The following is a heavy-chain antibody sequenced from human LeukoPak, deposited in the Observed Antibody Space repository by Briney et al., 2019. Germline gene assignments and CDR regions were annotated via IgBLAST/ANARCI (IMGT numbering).Heavy chain of an antibody. CDR2: IYSSGST. CDR3: ARVYYHGSGSNFFDY. CDR1: GGSISSSSYY. D-gene: IGHD3-10*01. V-gene: IGHV4-39*01. Sequence: SETLSLTCTVSGGSISSSSYYWGWIRQPPGKGLEWIGGIYSSGSTYYNPSLRSRVTISVDTSKNQFSLRLSSVTAADTAVYYCARVYYHGSGSNFFDYWGQGTLVTVSS. J-gene: IGHJ4*02.